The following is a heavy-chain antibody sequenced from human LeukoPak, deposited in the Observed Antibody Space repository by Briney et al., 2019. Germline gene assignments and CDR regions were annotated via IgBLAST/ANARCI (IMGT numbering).Heavy chain of an antibody. CDR2: ISGSGGST. V-gene: IGHV3-23*01. Sequence: GGSLRLSGAASGFTFSSYAMSWVRQAPGKGLEWVSAISGSGGSTYYADSVKGRFTISRDNSKNTLYLQMNSLRAEDTAVYYCAKDGRRDGYTSYFDYWGQGTLVTVSS. CDR1: GFTFSSYA. J-gene: IGHJ4*02. CDR3: AKDGRRDGYTSYFDY. D-gene: IGHD5-24*01.